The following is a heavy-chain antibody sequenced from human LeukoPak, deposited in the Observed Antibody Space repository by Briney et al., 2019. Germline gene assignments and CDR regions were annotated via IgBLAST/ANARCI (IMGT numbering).Heavy chain of an antibody. CDR2: INPNSGGT. D-gene: IGHD3-22*01. Sequence: ASVKVSCKASGYTFTGYYMHWVRQAPGQGLEWMGWINPNSGGTNYAQKFQGRVTMTRDTSISTAYMELSRLRSDGTAVYYCARGRTYAGIVVPPAYWGQGTLVTVSS. CDR3: ARGRTYAGIVVPPAY. J-gene: IGHJ4*02. V-gene: IGHV1-2*02. CDR1: GYTFTGYY.